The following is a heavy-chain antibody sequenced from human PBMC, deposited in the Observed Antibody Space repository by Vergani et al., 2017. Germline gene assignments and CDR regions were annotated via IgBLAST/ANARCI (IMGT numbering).Heavy chain of an antibody. V-gene: IGHV3-23*01. Sequence: EVQLLESGGGLVQPGGSLRLSCAASGFTFSSYAMSWVRQAPGKGLEWVSAISGSGGSTYYAESVKGRFTISRDNSKNTLYLQMNSLRAEDTAVYYCAKVNCSSTSCHRSYYYYGMDVWGQGTTVTVSS. CDR1: GFTFSSYA. CDR2: ISGSGGST. J-gene: IGHJ6*02. D-gene: IGHD2-2*01. CDR3: AKVNCSSTSCHRSYYYYGMDV.